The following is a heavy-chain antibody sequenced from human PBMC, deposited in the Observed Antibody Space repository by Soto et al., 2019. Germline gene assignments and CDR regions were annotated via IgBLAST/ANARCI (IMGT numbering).Heavy chain of an antibody. V-gene: IGHV4-34*01. CDR3: ARGSSRSYYYGSGSYYHRGWFDP. CDR2: INHSGST. CDR1: GGSFSGYD. D-gene: IGHD3-10*01. J-gene: IGHJ5*02. Sequence: PSETLSLTCAVYGGSFSGYDWSWIRQPPGKGLEWIGEINHSGSTNYNPSLKSRVTISVDTSKNQFSLKLSSVTAADTAVYYCARGSSRSYYYGSGSYYHRGWFDPWGQGTLVTVSS.